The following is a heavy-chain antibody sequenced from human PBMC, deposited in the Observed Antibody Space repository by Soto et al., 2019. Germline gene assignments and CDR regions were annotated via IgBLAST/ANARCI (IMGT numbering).Heavy chain of an antibody. CDR2: VSGDGVRI. J-gene: IGHJ4*02. CDR3: VKSPGGSKYDFFD. Sequence: GGSLRLSCSASGFTFSSYSMHWVRQSPGKGLEYLSHVSGDGVRIYYADSVKGRFTISRDNSKNMLYLQMSSLRPDDSAVYYCVKSPGGSKYDFFDWGPGT. V-gene: IGHV3-64D*06. D-gene: IGHD2-15*01. CDR1: GFTFSSYS.